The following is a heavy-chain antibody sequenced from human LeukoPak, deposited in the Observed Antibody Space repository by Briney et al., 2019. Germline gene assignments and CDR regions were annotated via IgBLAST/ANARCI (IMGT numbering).Heavy chain of an antibody. CDR1: GGSFSGYY. Sequence: KPSETLSLTCAVYGGSFSGYYWSWIRQPPGKGLEWIGEINHSGSTNYNPSLKSRVTISVDTSKNQFSLKLSSVTAADTAVYYCARHQCSGTRCYNFYFYGMDVWGQGTTVTVSS. CDR2: INHSGST. CDR3: ARHQCSGTRCYNFYFYGMDV. J-gene: IGHJ6*02. D-gene: IGHD2-2*02. V-gene: IGHV4-34*01.